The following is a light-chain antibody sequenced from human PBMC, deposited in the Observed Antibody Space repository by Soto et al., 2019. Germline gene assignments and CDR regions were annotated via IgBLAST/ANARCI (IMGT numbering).Light chain of an antibody. CDR2: GAS. Sequence: EIVLTHSPGTLSLSPGERATLSCRTSQSVSNNLLAWYQQKPGQAPSLLIYGASSRASGIPDRFSGSGSGTDFTLTITRLEPEDFAVYYCQQYGSSPRTFVQGTKLEIK. CDR1: QSVSNNL. V-gene: IGKV3-20*01. CDR3: QQYGSSPRT. J-gene: IGKJ2*01.